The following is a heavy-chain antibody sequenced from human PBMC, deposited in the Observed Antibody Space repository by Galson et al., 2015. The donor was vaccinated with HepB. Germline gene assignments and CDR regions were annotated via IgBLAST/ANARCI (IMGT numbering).Heavy chain of an antibody. D-gene: IGHD2-21*01. J-gene: IGHJ6*03. CDR1: GYTFTSYA. CDR2: INAGNGNT. Sequence: SVKVSCKASGYTFTSYAMHWMRQAPGQRLEWMGWINAGNGNTKYSQKFQGRVTITRDTSASTAYMELSSLRSEDTAVYYCARSYCGGDCRYYYYYMDVWGKGTTVTVSS. V-gene: IGHV1-3*01. CDR3: ARSYCGGDCRYYYYYMDV.